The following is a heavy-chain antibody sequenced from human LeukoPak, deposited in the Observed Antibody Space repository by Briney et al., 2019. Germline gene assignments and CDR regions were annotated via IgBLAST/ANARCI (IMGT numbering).Heavy chain of an antibody. J-gene: IGHJ5*02. CDR2: ISYSGST. Sequence: PSETLSLTCTVSGGSISSYYWSWIRQPPGKGLEWIGYISYSGSTNYNPSLKSRVTISVDTSKNQFSLKLTSVTAAATAVYYCARHSICFDPWGQGTLVTVSS. V-gene: IGHV4-59*08. CDR3: ARHSICFDP. CDR1: GGSISSYY.